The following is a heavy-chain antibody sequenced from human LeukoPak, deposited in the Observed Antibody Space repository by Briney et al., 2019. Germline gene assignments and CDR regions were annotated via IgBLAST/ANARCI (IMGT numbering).Heavy chain of an antibody. V-gene: IGHV3-23*01. J-gene: IGHJ4*02. CDR1: GFTFGSFA. D-gene: IGHD5-18*01. CDR2: IFGSGGSP. CDR3: GKTTAGYSSGQKPAWPVDY. Sequence: GGSLRLSCAASGFTFGSFAMYWVRQAPGKGLEWIAGIFGSGGSPHYADSVKGRFTISRDNSKNTVYLQINSLRAEDTAVYYCGKTTAGYSSGQKPAWPVDYWGQGTLVTVSS.